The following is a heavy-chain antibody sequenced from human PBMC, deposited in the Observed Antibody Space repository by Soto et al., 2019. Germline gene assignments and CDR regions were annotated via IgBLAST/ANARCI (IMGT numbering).Heavy chain of an antibody. CDR3: ARVGGVVVPAAIGPYYAFDI. CDR2: IIPIFGTA. D-gene: IGHD2-2*02. J-gene: IGHJ3*02. Sequence: QVQLVQSGAEVKKPGSSVKVSCKASGGTFSSYAISWVRQAPGQGLEWMGGIIPIFGTANYAQKFQGRVTITADKSTSTAYMELSSLRSEDTAVYYCARVGGVVVPAAIGPYYAFDIWGQGTMVTVSS. V-gene: IGHV1-69*06. CDR1: GGTFSSYA.